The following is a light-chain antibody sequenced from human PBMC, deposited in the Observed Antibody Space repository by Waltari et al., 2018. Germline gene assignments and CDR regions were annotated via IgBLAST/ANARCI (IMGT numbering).Light chain of an antibody. CDR3: QSYDSSDWV. Sequence: NFMLTQPPSVSESPGKTVTISCTRSNGIIAGNYFMWYPRRPGSAPTPLIYNGNQRPPGVPERFSGSIDSSSNSASLTISGLRTEDEADYYCQSYDSSDWVFGGGTKLTVL. V-gene: IGLV6-57*04. CDR2: NGN. CDR1: NGIIAGNY. J-gene: IGLJ3*02.